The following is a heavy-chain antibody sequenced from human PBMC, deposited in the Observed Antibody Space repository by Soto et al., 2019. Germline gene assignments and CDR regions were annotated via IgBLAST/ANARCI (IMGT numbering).Heavy chain of an antibody. CDR2: FYYTGSI. Sequence: ASETLSLTCTVSGGSVSSGNYYWSWIRQPPGKGLEWIGYFYYTGSINYNPSLKSRVNISIDASKNQFSLKLSSVTAADTAVYYCARDGGAMIWPWGQGTLVTVSS. CDR3: ARDGGAMIWP. CDR1: GGSVSSGNYY. V-gene: IGHV4-61*01. D-gene: IGHD3-22*01. J-gene: IGHJ5*02.